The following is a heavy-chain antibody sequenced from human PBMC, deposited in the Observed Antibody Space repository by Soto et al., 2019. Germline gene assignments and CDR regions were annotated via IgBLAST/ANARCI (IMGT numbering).Heavy chain of an antibody. Sequence: PGGSLRLSCITSGFAFGDFAMTWFRQAPGKGLEWVGFITSKKYGGTPQYAASVKGRFSISRDDSKSIAYLQMNNLKTDDTAVYYFSRLPQERYGAYDSLMDVGGQGTTVPVSS. J-gene: IGHJ6*02. D-gene: IGHD5-12*01. CDR1: GFAFGDFA. CDR3: SRLPQERYGAYDSLMDV. CDR2: ITSKKYGGTP. V-gene: IGHV3-49*03.